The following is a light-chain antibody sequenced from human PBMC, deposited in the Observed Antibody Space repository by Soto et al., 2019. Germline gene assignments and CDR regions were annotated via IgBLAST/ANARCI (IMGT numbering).Light chain of an antibody. J-gene: IGLJ2*01. CDR1: SSNIGAGYD. Sequence: QSVLTQPPSVSGAPGQRVTISCTGSSSNIGAGYDVHWYQQLPGTAPKLLIYGNSNRPSGVPDRFSGSKSGTSASLAITGLQAGDEAVYYCQSYDSSLSGHVVFGGGTKLTVL. CDR3: QSYDSSLSGHVV. CDR2: GNS. V-gene: IGLV1-40*01.